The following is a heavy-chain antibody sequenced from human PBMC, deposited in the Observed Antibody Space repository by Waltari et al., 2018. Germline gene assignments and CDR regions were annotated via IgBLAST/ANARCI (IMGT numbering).Heavy chain of an antibody. D-gene: IGHD3-3*01. Sequence: EVQLVQSGAEVKKPGESLKISCKGSGYSFTSYWIGWVRQMPGKGLEWMGIIYPGDSDTRYSPSFQGQVTISADKSISTAYLQWSSLKASDTAMYYCVRLPVFWSGYYEYFDYWGQGTLVTVSS. CDR1: GYSFTSYW. CDR3: VRLPVFWSGYYEYFDY. V-gene: IGHV5-51*01. CDR2: IYPGDSDT. J-gene: IGHJ4*02.